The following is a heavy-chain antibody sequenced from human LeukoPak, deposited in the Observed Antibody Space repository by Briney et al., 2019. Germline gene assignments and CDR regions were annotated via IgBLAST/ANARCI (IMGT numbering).Heavy chain of an antibody. CDR1: GFTFNTYT. J-gene: IGHJ5*02. CDR3: ARDQLGGALNNWLDP. Sequence: PGRSLRLSCAASGFTFNTYTMHWVRQAPGKGLEWVAVISYNGDNKYYPDSLKGRFSISRDNSKDTLYLQMNSLRPEDMAVYYCARDQLGGALNNWLDPWGQGALVTVSS. V-gene: IGHV3-30-3*01. CDR2: ISYNGDNK. D-gene: IGHD5-24*01.